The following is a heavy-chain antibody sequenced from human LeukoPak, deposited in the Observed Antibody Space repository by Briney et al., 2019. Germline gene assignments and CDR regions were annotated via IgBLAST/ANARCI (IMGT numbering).Heavy chain of an antibody. CDR3: AKLLGTATTFDY. V-gene: IGHV3-7*01. CDR2: LNPDGSQK. D-gene: IGHD5-24*01. J-gene: IGHJ4*02. Sequence: GGSLTLSSEASGLTSTRNWMSWVRQAPGKGLEWVASLNPDGSQKHYVDSVKGRFTISRDNTRNSLYLQMSSLGDEDTAVYYCAKLLGTATTFDYWGQGTLVTVSS. CDR1: GLTSTRNW.